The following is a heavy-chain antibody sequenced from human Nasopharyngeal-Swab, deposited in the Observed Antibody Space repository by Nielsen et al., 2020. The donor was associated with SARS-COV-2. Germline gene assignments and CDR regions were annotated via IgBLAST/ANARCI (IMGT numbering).Heavy chain of an antibody. V-gene: IGHV5-51*01. Sequence: GESLKISCQGSGYSFTNYWIGWVRQMPGKGLEWMGIIYPGDSDTRYSPSFQGQVTISADKSINTAYLQWSSLKASDTAMYYCASSPLGAAAHYGLDVWGQGTTVTVSS. CDR3: ASSPLGAAAHYGLDV. CDR2: IYPGDSDT. J-gene: IGHJ6*02. CDR1: GYSFTNYW. D-gene: IGHD6-13*01.